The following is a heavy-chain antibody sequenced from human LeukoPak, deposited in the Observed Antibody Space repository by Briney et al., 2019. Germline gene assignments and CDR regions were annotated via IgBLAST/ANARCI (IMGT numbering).Heavy chain of an antibody. J-gene: IGHJ4*02. CDR1: GGSFSGYY. CDR2: INHSGST. CDR3: ASYWGGYCSSTSCYREGFDY. V-gene: IGHV4-34*01. D-gene: IGHD2-2*01. Sequence: PSETLSLTCAVYGGSFSGYYWSWIRQPPGKGLEWSGEINHSGSTNYNPSLKSRVTISEDTSKNHFSLKLSSVTAADTAVYYCASYWGGYCSSTSCYREGFDYWGQGTLVTVSS.